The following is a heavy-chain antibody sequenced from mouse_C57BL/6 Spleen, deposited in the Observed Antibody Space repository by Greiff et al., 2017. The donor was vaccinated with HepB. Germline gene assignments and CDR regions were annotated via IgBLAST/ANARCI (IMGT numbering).Heavy chain of an antibody. V-gene: IGHV2-6-1*01. CDR3: ARQGGDDYDGPYWYFDV. D-gene: IGHD2-4*01. CDR1: GFSLTSYG. Sequence: VKLMESGPGLVAPSQCLSITCTVSGFSLTSYGVHWVRQPPGKGLEWLVVIWSDGSTTYNSALKSRLSISKDNSKSQVFLKMNSLQTDDTAMYYCARQGGDDYDGPYWYFDVWGTGTTVTVAS. CDR2: IWSDGST. J-gene: IGHJ1*03.